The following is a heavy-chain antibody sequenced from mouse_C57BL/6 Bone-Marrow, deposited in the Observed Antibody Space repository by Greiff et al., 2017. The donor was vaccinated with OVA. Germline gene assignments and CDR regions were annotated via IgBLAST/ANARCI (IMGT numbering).Heavy chain of an antibody. CDR3: TREGYFDY. CDR2: IRNKANNPAT. Sequence: EVHLVESGGGLVQPGGSMKLSCAASGFTFSDAWMDWVRQSPEKGLEWVAEIRNKANNPATYYAESVKGRFTISRDDSNSSVYLQMNSLRAEDTGIYYCTREGYFDYWGQGTTLTVSS. J-gene: IGHJ2*01. V-gene: IGHV6-6*01. CDR1: GFTFSDAW.